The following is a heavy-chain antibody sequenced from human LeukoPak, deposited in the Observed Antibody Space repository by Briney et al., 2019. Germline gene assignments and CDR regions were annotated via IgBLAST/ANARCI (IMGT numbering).Heavy chain of an antibody. V-gene: IGHV4-59*08. D-gene: IGHD6-19*01. CDR2: IYYSGST. CDR1: GGSISSYY. Sequence: KPSETLSLTCTVSGGSISSYYWGWIRQPPGKGLEWIEYIYYSGSTNYNTSLKSRVTISIDTSKNQFSLKLSSVTAADTAVYYCARLLEDSSGWNSGDWGQGTLVTVSS. CDR3: ARLLEDSSGWNSGD. J-gene: IGHJ4*02.